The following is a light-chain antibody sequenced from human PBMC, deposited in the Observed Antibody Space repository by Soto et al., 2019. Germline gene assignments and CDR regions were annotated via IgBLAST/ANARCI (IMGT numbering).Light chain of an antibody. J-gene: IGKJ1*01. V-gene: IGKV3-15*01. CDR1: QSVSSN. CDR3: QQYNNWLSWT. CDR2: GAS. Sequence: EIVMTQSPATLSVSPGERATLSCRASQSVSSNLAWYQQKPGQAPRLLIYGASTRATGIPARFSGSGSRTEFTLTISSLQSEDFAVYYCQQYNNWLSWTFGQGTKVEIK.